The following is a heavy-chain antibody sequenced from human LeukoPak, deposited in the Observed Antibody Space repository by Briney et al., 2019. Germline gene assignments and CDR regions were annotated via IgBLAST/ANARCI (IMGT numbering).Heavy chain of an antibody. D-gene: IGHD5-24*01. Sequence: SETLSLTCAVYGGSFSGYYWSWIRQPPGKGLEWIGEINHSGGTNYNPSLKSRVTISVDTSKNQFSLKLSSVTAADTAVYYCARGRMATIRPFDYWGQGTLVTVSS. CDR1: GGSFSGYY. CDR2: INHSGGT. V-gene: IGHV4-34*01. J-gene: IGHJ4*02. CDR3: ARGRMATIRPFDY.